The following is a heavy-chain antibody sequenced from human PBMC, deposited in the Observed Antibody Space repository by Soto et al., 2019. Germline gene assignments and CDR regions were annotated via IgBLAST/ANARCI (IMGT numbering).Heavy chain of an antibody. CDR1: GGSFSGYY. D-gene: IGHD3-9*01. CDR2: INHSGST. J-gene: IGHJ5*02. Sequence: SETLSLTCAFYGGSFSGYYWSWIRQPPGKGLEWIGEINHSGSTNYNPSLKSRVTISVDTSKNQFSLKLSSVTAADTAVYYCARGRHILSGYYRPIRNWYDPWGQGTLVTVSS. V-gene: IGHV4-34*01. CDR3: ARGRHILSGYYRPIRNWYDP.